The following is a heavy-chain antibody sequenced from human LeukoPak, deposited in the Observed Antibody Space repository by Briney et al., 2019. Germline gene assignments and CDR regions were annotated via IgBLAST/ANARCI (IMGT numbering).Heavy chain of an antibody. Sequence: GASVKVSCKASGYTFTSYDINWVRQATGQGLEWMGWMNPNSGNTGYAQKFQGRVTMTRNTSISTAYMELSRLRSDDTAVYYCARDPSNMPYYYYYMDVWGKGTTVTVSS. V-gene: IGHV1-8*01. J-gene: IGHJ6*03. CDR3: ARDPSNMPYYYYYMDV. CDR2: MNPNSGNT. D-gene: IGHD1/OR15-1a*01. CDR1: GYTFTSYD.